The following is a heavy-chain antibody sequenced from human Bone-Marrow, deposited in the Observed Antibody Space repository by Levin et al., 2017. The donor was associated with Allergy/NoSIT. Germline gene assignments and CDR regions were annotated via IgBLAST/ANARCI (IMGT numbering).Heavy chain of an antibody. CDR1: GFTFGDYS. D-gene: IGHD2-2*01. Sequence: GGSLRLSCTASGFTFGDYSMSWFRQAPGKGLEWVGFIRRKANGGTTQYAASVSGRFNISRDDSKSIAYLQMNSLVTEDTAVYYCTRGAYQVELWGQGTLVTVSS. CDR2: IRRKANGGTT. V-gene: IGHV3-49*03. CDR3: TRGAYQVEL. J-gene: IGHJ4*02.